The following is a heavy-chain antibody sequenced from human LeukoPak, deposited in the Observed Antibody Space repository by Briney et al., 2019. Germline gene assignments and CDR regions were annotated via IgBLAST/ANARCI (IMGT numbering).Heavy chain of an antibody. CDR1: GGTFSSYA. CDR2: IIPIFGTA. V-gene: IGHV1-69*13. D-gene: IGHD1-14*01. Sequence: SVKVSCKASGGTFSSYAISWVRQAPGQGLEWMGGIIPIFGTANYAQKFQGRVTITADESTSTAYMELSSLRSEDTAVYYRARVPSKYKGWYFDLWGRGTLVTVSS. J-gene: IGHJ2*01. CDR3: ARVPSKYKGWYFDL.